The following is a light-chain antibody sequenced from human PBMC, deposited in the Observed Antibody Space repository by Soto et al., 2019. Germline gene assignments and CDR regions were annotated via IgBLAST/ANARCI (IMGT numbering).Light chain of an antibody. CDR3: ASLTTTNTGV. V-gene: IGLV2-14*01. J-gene: IGLJ3*02. CDR2: EVS. Sequence: QSALTQPASVSGSPGQSITISCSGSSSDYVSWYQQHPGKAPKVMIYEVSNRPSGVSNRFSGSKSGNTASLTISGLQTEDEADYYCASLTTTNTGVFGGGTKVTVL. CDR1: SSDY.